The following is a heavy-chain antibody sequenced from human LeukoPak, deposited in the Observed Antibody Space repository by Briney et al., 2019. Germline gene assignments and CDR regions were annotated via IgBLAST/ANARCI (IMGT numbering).Heavy chain of an antibody. J-gene: IGHJ4*02. CDR3: ARSKQYYFDY. CDR1: GFTFSSYA. CDR2: ISYDGSNK. Sequence: GGSLRLSCAASGFTFSSYAMHWVRQAPGKGLEWVAVISYDGSNKYYADSVKGRFTISSDNSKNTLYLQMNSLRAEDTAVYYCARSKQYYFDYWGQGTLVTVSS. V-gene: IGHV3-30-3*01. D-gene: IGHD4-11*01.